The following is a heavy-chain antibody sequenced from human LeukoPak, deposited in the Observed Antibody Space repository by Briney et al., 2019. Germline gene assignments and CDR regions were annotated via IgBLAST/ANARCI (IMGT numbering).Heavy chain of an antibody. V-gene: IGHV3-66*01. CDR1: GFTVGNNY. CDR2: IYGGGTT. Sequence: GGSLRLSCAASGFTVGNNYMTWVRQAPGKGLEWVSVIYGGGTTYYADSVKGRFTISRDNSKNTVYLQMNSLRVEDTAVYYCARDRVETAMGPQFRTYYYYGMDVWGQGTTVTVSS. J-gene: IGHJ6*02. D-gene: IGHD5-18*01. CDR3: ARDRVETAMGPQFRTYYYYGMDV.